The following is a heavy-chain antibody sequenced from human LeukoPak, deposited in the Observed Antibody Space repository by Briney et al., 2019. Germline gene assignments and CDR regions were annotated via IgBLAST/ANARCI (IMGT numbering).Heavy chain of an antibody. J-gene: IGHJ6*02. CDR1: GYTFTSYA. Sequence: ASVKVSCKASGYTFTSYAMHWVRQAPGQRLEWMGWINAGNGNTKYSQKFQGRVTITRDTSASTAYMELSSLGSEDTAVYYCASGQQLGNYYYYYGMDVWGQGTTVTVSS. V-gene: IGHV1-3*01. CDR2: INAGNGNT. D-gene: IGHD6-13*01. CDR3: ASGQQLGNYYYYYGMDV.